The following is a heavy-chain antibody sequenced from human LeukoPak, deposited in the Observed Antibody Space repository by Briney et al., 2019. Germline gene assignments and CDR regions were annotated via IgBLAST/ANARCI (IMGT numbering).Heavy chain of an antibody. J-gene: IGHJ5*02. D-gene: IGHD5-18*01. CDR1: GFTFSSYA. V-gene: IGHV3-23*01. CDR3: AKGRTYSYGYDWFDP. CDR2: ISGSGGST. Sequence: GGSLRLSCAASGFTFSSYAMSWVRQAPGKGLEWVSAISGSGGSTYYADSVKGRFTISRDNSKNTLYLQMNSLRAEDTAVYYCAKGRTYSYGYDWFDPWGQGTLVTVSS.